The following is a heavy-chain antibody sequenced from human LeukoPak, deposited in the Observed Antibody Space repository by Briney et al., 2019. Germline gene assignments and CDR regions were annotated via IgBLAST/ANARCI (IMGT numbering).Heavy chain of an antibody. CDR1: GGSISSADFY. CDR3: AKGSSGGVDF. V-gene: IGHV4-31*11. CDR2: IYYSGSA. J-gene: IGHJ4*02. Sequence: SETLSLTCAVSGGSISSADFYWSWIRQHPGKGLEWIGFIYYSGSAYYNPSLKSRVSISVDTSKNQFSLTLNSVTAADTAVYYCAKGSSGGVDFWGQGTLVIVSS. D-gene: IGHD6-6*01.